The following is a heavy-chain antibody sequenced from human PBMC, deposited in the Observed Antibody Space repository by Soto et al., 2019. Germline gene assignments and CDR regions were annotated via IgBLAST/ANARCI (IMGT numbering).Heavy chain of an antibody. J-gene: IGHJ4*02. D-gene: IGHD5-18*01. CDR2: ISGSGGST. CDR3: AKGGQLWLRQHTFVY. Sequence: EVQLLESGGGLVQPGGSLRLSCAASGFTFSSYAMSWVRQAPGKGLEWVSAISGSGGSTYYADSVKGRFTISRDNSNNTLYLQMNSLRAEDTAVYYCAKGGQLWLRQHTFVYWGQGPLVTVSS. V-gene: IGHV3-23*01. CDR1: GFTFSSYA.